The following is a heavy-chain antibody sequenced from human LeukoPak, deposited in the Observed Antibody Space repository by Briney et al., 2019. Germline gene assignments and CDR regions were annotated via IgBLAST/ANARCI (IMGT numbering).Heavy chain of an antibody. CDR2: MNPNSGNT. CDR3: ARVLRRITIFGVVITLGY. D-gene: IGHD3-3*01. J-gene: IGHJ4*02. CDR1: GYTFNRYG. Sequence: ASVKVSCKASGYTFNRYGISWVRQAPGQGLEWMGWMNPNSGNTGYAQKFQGRVTITRNTSISTAYMELSSLRSEDTAVYYCARVLRRITIFGVVITLGYWGQGTLVTVSS. V-gene: IGHV1-8*03.